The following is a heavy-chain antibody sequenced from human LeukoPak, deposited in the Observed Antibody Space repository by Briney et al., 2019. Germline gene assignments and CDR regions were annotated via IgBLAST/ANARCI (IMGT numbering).Heavy chain of an antibody. D-gene: IGHD5-24*01. V-gene: IGHV4-39*07. J-gene: IGHJ4*02. CDR2: IYYSGST. CDR3: ARDQMATIHFDY. Sequence: SETLSLTCTVPGGSISSSSYYWGWIRQPPGKGLEWIGSIYYSGSTYYNPSLKSRVTISVDTSKNQFSLKLSSVTAADTAVYYCARDQMATIHFDYWGQGTLVTVSS. CDR1: GGSISSSSYY.